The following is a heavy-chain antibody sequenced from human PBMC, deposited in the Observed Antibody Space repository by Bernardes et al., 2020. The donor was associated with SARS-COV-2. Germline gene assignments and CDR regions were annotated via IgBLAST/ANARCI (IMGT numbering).Heavy chain of an antibody. J-gene: IGHJ6*02. CDR3: AKDLEFGDFYYYYGMDV. D-gene: IGHD4-17*01. V-gene: IGHV3-30*18. CDR1: GFSFSGYG. CDR2: ISNDGSNK. Sequence: GGSLRLSCAASGFSFSGYGMNWVRQAPGKGLEWVAVISNDGSNKYYADSVRGRFTISRDNSRNTLYLQMNSLRAEDTAVYFCAKDLEFGDFYYYYGMDVWGQGTTVTVSS.